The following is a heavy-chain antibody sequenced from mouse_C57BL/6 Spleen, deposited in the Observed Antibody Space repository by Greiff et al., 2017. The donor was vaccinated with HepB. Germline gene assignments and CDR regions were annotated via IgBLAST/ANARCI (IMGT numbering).Heavy chain of an antibody. V-gene: IGHV1-42*01. Sequence: EVQLQQSGPELVKPGASVKISCKASGYSFTGYYMNWVKQSPEKSLEWIGEINPSTGGTTYNQKFKAKATLTVDKSSSTAYMQLKSLTSEDSAVYYCARFPHWYVDVWGTGTTVTVSS. CDR2: INPSTGGT. J-gene: IGHJ1*03. CDR1: GYSFTGYY. CDR3: ARFPHWYVDV.